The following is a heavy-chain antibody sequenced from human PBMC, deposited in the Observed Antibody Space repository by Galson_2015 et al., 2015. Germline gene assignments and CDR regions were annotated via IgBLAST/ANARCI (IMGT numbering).Heavy chain of an antibody. CDR1: GYSFTSYW. D-gene: IGHD6-19*01. J-gene: IGHJ3*02. V-gene: IGHV5-51*01. CDR2: IYPGDSDT. CDR3: ARLKIVAVAGKGVDAFDI. Sequence: QSGAEVKKPGESLKISCKGSGYSFTSYWIGWVRQMPGKGLEWMGIIYPGDSDTRYSPSFQGQVTISADKSISTAYLQWSSLKASDTAMYYCARLKIVAVAGKGVDAFDIWGQGTMATVSS.